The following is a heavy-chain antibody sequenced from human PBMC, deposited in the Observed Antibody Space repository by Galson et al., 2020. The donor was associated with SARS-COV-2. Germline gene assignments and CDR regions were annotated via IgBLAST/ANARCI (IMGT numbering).Heavy chain of an antibody. Sequence: SETLSLTCTVSGGSISSSSYYWGWIRQPPGKGLEWIGSIYYSGSTYYNPSLKSRVTISVDTSKNQFSLKLSSVTAADTAVYYCARDSYSSSSFDYWGQGTLVTVSS. V-gene: IGHV4-39*07. CDR3: ARDSYSSSSFDY. CDR1: GGSISSSSYY. D-gene: IGHD6-6*01. CDR2: IYYSGST. J-gene: IGHJ4*02.